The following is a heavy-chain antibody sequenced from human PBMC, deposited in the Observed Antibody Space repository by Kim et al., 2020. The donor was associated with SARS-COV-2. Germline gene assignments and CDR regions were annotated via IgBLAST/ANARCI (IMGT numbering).Heavy chain of an antibody. CDR1: GGSISSTNHY. V-gene: IGHV4-39*01. Sequence: SETLSLTCTVSGGSISSTNHYWGWIRQPPGKGLEFIGSINYSGSTYYNPSLKSRVTISADTSKSQFSLKLNSVTAADTAVYCCARIRGDYGGEAGWFDPWGQGTLVTVSS. CDR2: INYSGST. J-gene: IGHJ5*02. D-gene: IGHD4-17*01. CDR3: ARIRGDYGGEAGWFDP.